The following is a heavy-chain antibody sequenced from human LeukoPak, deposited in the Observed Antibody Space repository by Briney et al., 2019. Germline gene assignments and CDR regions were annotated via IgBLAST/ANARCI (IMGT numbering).Heavy chain of an antibody. Sequence: PAETLSLTCAVSGVSISSSNWWSWVRQPPGKGLEWIGEIYHSGSTNYNPSLKSRVTISVDKAKNQFYLKLSSVTAADTAVYYCARSDGFRFYYFDYWGQGTLVTVPS. CDR1: GVSISSSNW. CDR2: IYHSGST. J-gene: IGHJ4*02. V-gene: IGHV4-4*02. CDR3: ARSDGFRFYYFDY. D-gene: IGHD3-10*01.